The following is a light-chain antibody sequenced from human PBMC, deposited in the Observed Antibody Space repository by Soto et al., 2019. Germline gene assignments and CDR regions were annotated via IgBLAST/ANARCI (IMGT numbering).Light chain of an antibody. V-gene: IGLV2-11*01. CDR2: DVS. CDR1: SSDVGGYNY. Sequence: QSALTKPRSVSGSPGQSVTISCTGTSSDVGGYNYVSWYQRHPGKAPKLVIYDVSKRPSGVPDRFSGSKSGNTASLTISGLQAEDEADYYCCSYAGNSLWVFGGGTKLTVL. J-gene: IGLJ3*02. CDR3: CSYAGNSLWV.